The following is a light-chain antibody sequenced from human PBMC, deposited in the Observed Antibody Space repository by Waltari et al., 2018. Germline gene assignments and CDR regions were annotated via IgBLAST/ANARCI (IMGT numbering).Light chain of an antibody. Sequence: EIVMTQSPDALSVSPGASATLSCRASESVGSALAWYQQRPGQPPRLLIYGASTRATGIPARFSGSGSGTEFTLTISSLQSEDFAVYYCQQYNYWRTFGQGTKVEIK. CDR2: GAS. V-gene: IGKV3-15*01. CDR3: QQYNYWRT. CDR1: ESVGSA. J-gene: IGKJ1*01.